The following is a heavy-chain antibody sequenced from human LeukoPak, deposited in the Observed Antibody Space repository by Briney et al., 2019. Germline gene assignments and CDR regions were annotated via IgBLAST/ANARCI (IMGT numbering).Heavy chain of an antibody. D-gene: IGHD5-12*01. J-gene: IGHJ4*02. CDR1: ADSAASNSAA. V-gene: IGHV6-1*01. Sequence: SQTLSLTCAISADSAASNSAAWSWVRQSPSRGLDGLGRTYYRSKLYYDYAVSVKSRITINQDTSNNPFSLQLNSVTPEDTALYSCARGATAYFDYWGQGTLVTVYS. CDR3: ARGATAYFDY. CDR2: TYYRSKLYY.